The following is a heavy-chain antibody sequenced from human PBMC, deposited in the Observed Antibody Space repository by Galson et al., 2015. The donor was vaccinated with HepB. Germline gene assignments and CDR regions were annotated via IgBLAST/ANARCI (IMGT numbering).Heavy chain of an antibody. V-gene: IGHV1-46*01. D-gene: IGHD2-2*01. CDR2: IDPRGGTT. CDR1: GYTFTSYH. CDR3: ARSDCSSTSCSLGDYYYGMDV. J-gene: IGHJ6*02. Sequence: QSGAEVKRPGTSVKVSCKASGYTFTSYHMHWVRQAPGQGLEWMGLIDPRGGTTSYTQKFLGRVTMTRDTSTSTVYMEVSSLRSEDTAVYYCARSDCSSTSCSLGDYYYGMDVWGQGTTVTVSS.